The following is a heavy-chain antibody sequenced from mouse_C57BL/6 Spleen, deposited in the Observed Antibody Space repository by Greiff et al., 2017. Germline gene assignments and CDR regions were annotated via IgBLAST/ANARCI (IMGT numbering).Heavy chain of an antibody. CDR3: AREGLLRFAY. CDR1: GYAFTNYL. CDR2: INPGSGGT. V-gene: IGHV1-54*01. D-gene: IGHD2-10*01. Sequence: VQRVESGAELVRPGTSVKVSCKASGYAFTNYLIEWVKQRPGQGLEWIGVINPGSGGTNYNEKFKGKATLTADKSSSTAYLQLSSLTSADSAVYFCAREGLLRFAYWGQGTLVTVSA. J-gene: IGHJ3*01.